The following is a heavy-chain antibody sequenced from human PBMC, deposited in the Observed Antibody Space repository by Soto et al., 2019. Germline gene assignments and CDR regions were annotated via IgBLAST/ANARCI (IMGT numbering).Heavy chain of an antibody. CDR1: GFTFTSYS. Sequence: EGSLRLSCAASGFTFTSYSRNWDRQAPGQGLKWVSYITSKSTTIKYADSVKGRFTVSRDNAKNSLYLQLNSLRDEDTAVYYCAREMGACSDSSCYPGPYDSWGQGTLVTVSS. J-gene: IGHJ5*02. CDR2: ITSKSTTI. V-gene: IGHV3-48*02. CDR3: AREMGACSDSSCYPGPYDS. D-gene: IGHD3-16*01.